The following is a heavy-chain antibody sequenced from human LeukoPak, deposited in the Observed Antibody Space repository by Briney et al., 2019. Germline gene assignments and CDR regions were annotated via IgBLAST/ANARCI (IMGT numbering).Heavy chain of an antibody. J-gene: IGHJ4*02. V-gene: IGHV3-15*01. CDR3: TTGGLVAATLDY. D-gene: IGHD2-15*01. CDR2: IKSKTDGGTT. CDR1: GFTFSNAW. Sequence: GRSLRLSCAASGFTFSNAWMSWVRQAPGKGLEWVGRIKSKTDGGTTDYAAPMKGRFTISRDDSKNTLYLQMNSLKTEDTAVYYCTTGGLVAATLDYWGQGTLVTVSS.